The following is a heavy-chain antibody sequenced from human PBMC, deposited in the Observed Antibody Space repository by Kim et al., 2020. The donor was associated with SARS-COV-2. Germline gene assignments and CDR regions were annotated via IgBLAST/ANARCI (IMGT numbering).Heavy chain of an antibody. CDR3: ARRAGGYIY. Sequence: GGPYYTPSLKSRVTISVDTSKNQFSLKLSSVTAADTAVYYCARRAGGYIYWGQGTLVTVSS. V-gene: IGHV4-39*01. CDR2: GGP. J-gene: IGHJ4*02. D-gene: IGHD5-18*01.